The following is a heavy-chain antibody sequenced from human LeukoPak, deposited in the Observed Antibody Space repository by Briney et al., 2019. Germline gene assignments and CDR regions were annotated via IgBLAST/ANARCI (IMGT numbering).Heavy chain of an antibody. CDR3: ASSSTLFDY. CDR1: GGSFSGYY. Sequence: SETLSLTCAVYGGSFSGYYWSWIRQPPGKGLEWIGEINHSGSTNYNPSLKSRATISVDTSKNQFSLKLSSVTAADMAVYYCASSSTLFDYWGQGTLVTVSS. J-gene: IGHJ4*02. D-gene: IGHD2-2*01. CDR2: INHSGST. V-gene: IGHV4-34*01.